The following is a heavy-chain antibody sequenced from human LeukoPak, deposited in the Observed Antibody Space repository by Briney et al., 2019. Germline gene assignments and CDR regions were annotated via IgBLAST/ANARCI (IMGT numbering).Heavy chain of an antibody. CDR3: AKDPIAVAGNNYYGMDV. V-gene: IGHV3-30*18. D-gene: IGHD6-19*01. CDR2: ISSDGGNK. CDR1: GFTFSNYG. J-gene: IGHJ6*02. Sequence: GGSLRLSCAASGFTFSNYGMHWVRQAPGKGLEGVAVISSDGGNKYYADSVKGRFTISRDNSKNTLYLQMNSLRAEDTAVYYCAKDPIAVAGNNYYGMDVWGQGTTVTVSS.